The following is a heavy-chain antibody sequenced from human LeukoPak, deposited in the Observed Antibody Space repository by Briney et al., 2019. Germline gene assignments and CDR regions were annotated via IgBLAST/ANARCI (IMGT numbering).Heavy chain of an antibody. J-gene: IGHJ4*02. Sequence: PGGSLRLSCAASGFTFSSYGMHWVRQAPGKGLEWVAVIWYDGSNKYYADSVRGRFTISRDNSKNTLYLQMNSLRAEDTAVYYCARGIAVASTWGYYFDYWGQGTLVTVSS. CDR3: ARGIAVASTWGYYFDY. V-gene: IGHV3-33*01. CDR2: IWYDGSNK. D-gene: IGHD6-19*01. CDR1: GFTFSSYG.